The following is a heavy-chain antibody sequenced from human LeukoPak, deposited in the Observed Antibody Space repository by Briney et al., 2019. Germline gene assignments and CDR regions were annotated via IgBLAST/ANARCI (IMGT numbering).Heavy chain of an antibody. Sequence: PGGSRRLSCAASGFTFSSYGMHWVRQAPGKGLVWGAVICYDGSNKYYADSVKGRFNISRDNSKNTLHLQMNSLIAEDAAVYYCAKDLYNWNDGGFDYWGQGTLVTVSS. V-gene: IGHV3-33*03. D-gene: IGHD1-20*01. CDR2: ICYDGSNK. CDR3: AKDLYNWNDGGFDY. CDR1: GFTFSSYG. J-gene: IGHJ4*02.